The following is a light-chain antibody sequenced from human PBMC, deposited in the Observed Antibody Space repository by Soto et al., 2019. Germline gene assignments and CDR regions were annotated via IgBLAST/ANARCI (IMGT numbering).Light chain of an antibody. J-gene: IGKJ4*01. Sequence: DIQMTQSPSTLSASVGDRVTITCRASQSISSWLAWYQQKPGKAPKLLIYYASSLESGVPSRFSGSVSGTEFTLIIISLQPDDFATYYCQHYNSYPLTFGGGTKVEIK. CDR2: YAS. V-gene: IGKV1-5*01. CDR1: QSISSW. CDR3: QHYNSYPLT.